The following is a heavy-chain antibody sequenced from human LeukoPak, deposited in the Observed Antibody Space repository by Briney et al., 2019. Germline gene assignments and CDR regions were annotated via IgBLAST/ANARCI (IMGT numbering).Heavy chain of an antibody. J-gene: IGHJ4*02. Sequence: GSLRLSCAASGFTFSGSAMHWVRQASGKGLEWVGSIYHSGSTYYNPSLKSRVTISVDTSKNQFSLKLSSGTAADTAVYYCAREWASSGYDPRGYWGQGTLVTVSS. CDR3: AREWASSGYDPRGY. D-gene: IGHD5-12*01. V-gene: IGHV4-38-2*02. CDR1: GFTFSGSA. CDR2: IYHSGST.